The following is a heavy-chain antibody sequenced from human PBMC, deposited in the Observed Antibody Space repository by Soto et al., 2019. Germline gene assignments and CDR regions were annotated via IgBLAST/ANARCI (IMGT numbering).Heavy chain of an antibody. Sequence: SETLSLTCAVSGVSISTSSYYWGWVRLAPGKGLEWIGEINHSGSTNYNPSLKSRVTISVDTSKNQFSLKLNSVTAADTAVYYCARGYGRNFDYWGQGTLVTVSS. CDR3: ARGYGRNFDY. V-gene: IGHV4-39*07. CDR1: GVSISTSSYY. J-gene: IGHJ4*02. D-gene: IGHD5-18*01. CDR2: INHSGST.